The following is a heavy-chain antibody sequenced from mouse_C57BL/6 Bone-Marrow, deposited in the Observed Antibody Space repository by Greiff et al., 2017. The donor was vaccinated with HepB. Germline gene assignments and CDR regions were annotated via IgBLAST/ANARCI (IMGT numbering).Heavy chain of an antibody. CDR2: IRLKSDNYAT. V-gene: IGHV6-3*01. Sequence: EVQLQQSGGGLVQPGGSMKLSCVASGFTFSNYWMNWVRQSPEKGLEWVAQIRLKSDNYATHYAESVKGRFTISRDDSKSSVYLQMNNLRAEDTGIYYCTGDSNYYYAMDYWGQGTSVTVSS. D-gene: IGHD2-5*01. J-gene: IGHJ4*01. CDR1: GFTFSNYW. CDR3: TGDSNYYYAMDY.